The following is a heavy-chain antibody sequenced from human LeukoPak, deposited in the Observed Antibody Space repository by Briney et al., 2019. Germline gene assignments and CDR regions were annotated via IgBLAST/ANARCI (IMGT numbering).Heavy chain of an antibody. CDR2: IIPIFGTA. J-gene: IGHJ4*02. CDR1: GGTFSSYA. Sequence: SVKVSCEASGGTFSSYAISWVRQAPGQGLEWMGGIIPIFGTANYAQKFQGRVTITADESTSTAYTELSSLRSEDTAVYYCARDGTPEQLVTFDYWGQGTLVTVSS. CDR3: ARDGTPEQLVTFDY. D-gene: IGHD6-6*01. V-gene: IGHV1-69*01.